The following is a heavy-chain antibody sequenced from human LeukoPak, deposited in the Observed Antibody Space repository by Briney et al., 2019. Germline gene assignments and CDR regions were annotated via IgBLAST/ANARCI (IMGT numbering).Heavy chain of an antibody. J-gene: IGHJ4*02. CDR1: GFTFDDYG. CDR3: AKGSVLLWFGDFDY. CDR2: INWNGGST. V-gene: IGHV3-20*04. Sequence: GGSLRLSCAASGFTFDDYGMSWVRQAPGKGLEWVSGINWNGGSTGYADSVKGRFTISRDNAKNSLYLQMNSLRAEDTALYYCAKGSVLLWFGDFDYWGQGTLVTVSS. D-gene: IGHD3-10*01.